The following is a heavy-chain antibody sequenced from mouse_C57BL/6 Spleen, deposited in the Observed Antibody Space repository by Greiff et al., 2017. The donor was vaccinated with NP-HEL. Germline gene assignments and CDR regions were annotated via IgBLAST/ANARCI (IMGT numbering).Heavy chain of an antibody. CDR2: IYPGSGST. CDR3: ARHSSAVDY. CDR1: GYTFTSYW. Sequence: QVQLQQPGAELVKPGASVKMSCKASGYTFTSYWIPWVKQRPGQGLEWIGVIYPGSGSTNYNEKFKSKATLTVDTSSSTAYMQLSSLTSEDSAVYYCARHSSAVDYWGQGTTLTVSS. V-gene: IGHV1-55*01. J-gene: IGHJ2*01. D-gene: IGHD3-2*02.